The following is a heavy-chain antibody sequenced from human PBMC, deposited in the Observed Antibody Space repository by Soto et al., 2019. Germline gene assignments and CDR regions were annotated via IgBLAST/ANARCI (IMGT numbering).Heavy chain of an antibody. CDR1: GGSISSYY. Sequence: QVQLQESGPGLVKPSETLSLTCTVSGGSISSYYWSWIRQPPGKGLEWIGYIYYSGSTNYNPSLKSRVTISVDTSKNQFSLKLSSVTAADTAVYYCARGVLSSSGWAEYYFDYWGQGTLVTVSS. CDR3: ARGVLSSSGWAEYYFDY. D-gene: IGHD6-19*01. CDR2: IYYSGST. J-gene: IGHJ4*02. V-gene: IGHV4-59*01.